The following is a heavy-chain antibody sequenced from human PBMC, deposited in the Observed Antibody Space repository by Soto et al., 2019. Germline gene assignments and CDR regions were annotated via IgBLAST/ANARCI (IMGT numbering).Heavy chain of an antibody. V-gene: IGHV1-3*04. J-gene: IGHJ5*02. CDR2: INTGNGYT. CDR1: GITYSTYA. Sequence: QVQLVQSGAEVKKPGASVKVSCKASGITYSTYAIHWVRQAPGQGREWMGWINTGNGYTRYSQRLQGRVPLTSDTAACTAYMDLSILTSEDTAVFDFAIAISVYVTWAQGTMSTVSS. CDR3: AIAISVYVT. D-gene: IGHD2-8*01.